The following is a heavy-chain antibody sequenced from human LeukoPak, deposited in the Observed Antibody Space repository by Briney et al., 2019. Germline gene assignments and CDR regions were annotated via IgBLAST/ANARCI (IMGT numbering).Heavy chain of an antibody. D-gene: IGHD3-9*01. Sequence: SETLSLTCAVYGGSFSGYYWSWIRQPPGKGLEWIGEINHSGSTYYNPSLKSRVTISVDTSKNQFSLKLSSVTAADTAVYYCARGGPPYYDILTETLDYWGQGTLVTVSS. V-gene: IGHV4-34*01. CDR3: ARGGPPYYDILTETLDY. J-gene: IGHJ4*02. CDR1: GGSFSGYY. CDR2: INHSGST.